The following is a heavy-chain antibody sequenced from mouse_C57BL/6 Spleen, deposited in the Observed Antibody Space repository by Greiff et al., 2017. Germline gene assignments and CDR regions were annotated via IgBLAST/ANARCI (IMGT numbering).Heavy chain of an antibody. CDR3: ARDGGYDSYWYFDV. Sequence: EVQRVESGGGLVKPGGSLKLSCAASGFTFSSYAMSWVRQTPEKRLEWVATISDGGSYTYYPDNVKGRFTISRDNAKNNLYLQMSHLKSEDTAMYYCARDGGYDSYWYFDVWGTGTTVTVSS. J-gene: IGHJ1*03. CDR1: GFTFSSYA. V-gene: IGHV5-4*01. CDR2: ISDGGSYT. D-gene: IGHD2-10*02.